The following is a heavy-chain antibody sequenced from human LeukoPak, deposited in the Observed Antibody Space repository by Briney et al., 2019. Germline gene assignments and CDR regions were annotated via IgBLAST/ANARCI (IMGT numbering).Heavy chain of an antibody. CDR2: INTDGSSA. CDR3: ARGRHLYSYAYDYYMDV. J-gene: IGHJ6*03. CDR1: GFTFSSYW. V-gene: IGHV3-74*01. Sequence: GGSLRLSCAASGFTFSSYWMHWVRQAPGKGLVWVSRINTDGSSANYADSVKGRFTISRDNAKNTLYLQVDSLRAEDTAVYYCARGRHLYSYAYDYYMDVWGKGTTVTISS. D-gene: IGHD5-18*01.